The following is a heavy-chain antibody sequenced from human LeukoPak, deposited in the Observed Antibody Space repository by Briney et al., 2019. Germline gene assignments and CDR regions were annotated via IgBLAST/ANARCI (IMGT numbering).Heavy chain of an antibody. CDR1: GYKFNTYG. J-gene: IGHJ4*02. V-gene: IGHV1-18*01. CDR3: AREGRDIVVVTAETSYYFDY. D-gene: IGHD2-21*02. CDR2: ISAYNGKT. Sequence: ASVKVSCKASGYKFNTYGISWVRQAPGQGLEWMGWISAYNGKTDYAQKFQGRVTMTTDTSTSTAYMELSSLRSEDTAVYYCAREGRDIVVVTAETSYYFDYWGQGTLVTVSS.